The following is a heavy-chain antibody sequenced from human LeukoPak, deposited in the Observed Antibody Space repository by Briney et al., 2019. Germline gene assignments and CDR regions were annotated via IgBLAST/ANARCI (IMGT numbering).Heavy chain of an antibody. D-gene: IGHD3-3*01. V-gene: IGHV1-8*01. CDR2: MNPNSGNS. J-gene: IGHJ3*02. CDR1: GYTFSSFD. CDR3: ARDRYYDFWSGPYGWAFDI. Sequence: ASVKVSCKASGYTFSSFDINWVRQAPGQGLEWMGWMNPNSGNSGFAQKFQGRVIMTRDTSIATAYMEVTNLRFDDTAVYYCARDRYYDFWSGPYGWAFDIWGQGTMVTVSS.